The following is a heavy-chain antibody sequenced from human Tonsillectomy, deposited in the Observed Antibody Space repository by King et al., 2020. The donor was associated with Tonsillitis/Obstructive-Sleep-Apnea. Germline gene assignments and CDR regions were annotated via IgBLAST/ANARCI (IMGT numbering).Heavy chain of an antibody. V-gene: IGHV2-5*02. D-gene: IGHD5-24*01. CDR1: GFSLTTSGVG. J-gene: IGHJ4*02. CDR3: SHLNTIMGLKY. CDR2: IYWDDDE. Sequence: TLKESGPTLVKPTQTLTLTCTFSGFSLTTSGVGVGWIRQPPGKALEWLALIYWDDDESYSPSLQSRLTITKDTSTNQVVLTMTNMDPVDTGTYYYSHLNTIMGLKYWGQGTLVTVSS.